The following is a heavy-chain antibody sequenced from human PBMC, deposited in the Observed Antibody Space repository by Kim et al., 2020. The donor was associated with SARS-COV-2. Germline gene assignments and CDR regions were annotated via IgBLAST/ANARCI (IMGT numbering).Heavy chain of an antibody. D-gene: IGHD2-2*01. CDR2: I. Sequence: IFYADSVKGRFTISRDNAKNSLYLQMNSLISEDTAVYYCARARYSTSPDYWGQGTLVTVSS. V-gene: IGHV3-48*01. CDR3: ARARYSTSPDY. J-gene: IGHJ4*02.